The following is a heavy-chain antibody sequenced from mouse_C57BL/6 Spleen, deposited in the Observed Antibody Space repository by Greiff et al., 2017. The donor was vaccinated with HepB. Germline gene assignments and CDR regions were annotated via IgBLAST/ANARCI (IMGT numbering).Heavy chain of an antibody. CDR3: VRDARSLLRYTHYFDY. Sequence: DVKLVESGGGLVQSGRSLRLSCATSGFTFSDFYMEWVRQAPGKGLEWIAASRNKANDYTTEYSASVKGRFIVSRDTSQSILYLQMNALRAEDTATYYCVRDARSLLRYTHYFDYSGEGTTLSVSS. J-gene: IGHJ2*01. V-gene: IGHV7-1*01. CDR2: SRNKANDYTT. D-gene: IGHD1-1*01. CDR1: GFTFSDFY.